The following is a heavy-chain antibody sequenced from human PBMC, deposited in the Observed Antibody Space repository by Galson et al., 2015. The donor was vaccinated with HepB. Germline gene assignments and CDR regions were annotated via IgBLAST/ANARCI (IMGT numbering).Heavy chain of an antibody. J-gene: IGHJ4*02. CDR3: ARIALSGSYWYFDY. CDR2: ISTTSDNK. V-gene: IGHV3-48*01. CDR1: GFTFSSYT. Sequence: SLRLSCAASGFTFSSYTMNWVRQAPGKGLEWIPYISTTSDNKFSADSVKGRFIISRDNAKNSLYLQMNSLRAEDTAVYYCARIALSGSYWYFDYWGQGTLVTVSS. D-gene: IGHD1-26*01.